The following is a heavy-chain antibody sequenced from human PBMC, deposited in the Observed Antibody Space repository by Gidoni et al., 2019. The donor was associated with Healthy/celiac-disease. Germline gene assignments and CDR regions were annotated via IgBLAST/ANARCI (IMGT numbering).Heavy chain of an antibody. V-gene: IGHV3-23*01. CDR2: ISGSGGST. J-gene: IGHJ4*02. Sequence: EVQLLESGGGLVQPGGSLRLSCAASGFTFSSYAMSWVRQAPGKGLEWVSAISGSGGSTYYADSVKGRFTISRDNSKNTLYLQMNSLRAEDTAVYYCARDPMIVVVTIDYWGQGTLVTVSS. CDR3: ARDPMIVVVTIDY. D-gene: IGHD3-22*01. CDR1: GFTFSSYA.